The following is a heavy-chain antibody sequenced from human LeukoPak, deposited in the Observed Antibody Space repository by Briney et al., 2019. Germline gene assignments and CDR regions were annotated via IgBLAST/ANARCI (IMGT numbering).Heavy chain of an antibody. CDR2: INPNSGGT. D-gene: IGHD6-6*01. Sequence: GASVKVSCKASGYTFTGYYMHWVRQAPGQGLEWMGWINPNSGGTNYAQKFQGRVTMTRDTSISTAYMELSRLRSDDTAVYYCARVPQSRSSSSYYYYMDVWGKGTTVTVSS. J-gene: IGHJ6*03. V-gene: IGHV1-2*02. CDR3: ARVPQSRSSSSYYYYMDV. CDR1: GYTFTGYY.